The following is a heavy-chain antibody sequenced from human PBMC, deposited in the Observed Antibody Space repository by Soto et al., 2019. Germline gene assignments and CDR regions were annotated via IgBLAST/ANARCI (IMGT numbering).Heavy chain of an antibody. CDR1: GFSLSTSGMR. D-gene: IGHD6-6*01. J-gene: IGHJ3*02. CDR3: ARMGGGVAARGSDAFDI. CDR2: IDWDDDK. Sequence: SGPTLVNPPQTLTLTCTFSGFSLSTSGMRVSWIRQPPGKALEWLARIDWDDDKFYSTSLKTRLTISKDTSKNQVVLTMTNMDPVDTATYYCARMGGGVAARGSDAFDIWGQGTMVTVS. V-gene: IGHV2-70*04.